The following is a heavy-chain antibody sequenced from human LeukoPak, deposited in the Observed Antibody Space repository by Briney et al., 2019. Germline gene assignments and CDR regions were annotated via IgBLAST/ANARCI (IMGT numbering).Heavy chain of an antibody. J-gene: IGHJ3*02. CDR1: SGSISSYY. V-gene: IGHV4-59*01. Sequence: SGTLSLTCSVSSGSISSYYWSWIRQPPGKGLEWIGYIYYTGSTNYNPSLKSRVTILLDTSKKQFSLKLSYVTAADMARYYCAVGTGGHLKDAFDIRGQGTMVTLSS. CDR2: IYYTGST. D-gene: IGHD1-14*01. CDR3: AVGTGGHLKDAFDI.